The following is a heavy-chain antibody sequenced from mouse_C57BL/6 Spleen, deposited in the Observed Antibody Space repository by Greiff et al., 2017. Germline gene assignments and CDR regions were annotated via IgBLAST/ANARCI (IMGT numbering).Heavy chain of an antibody. J-gene: IGHJ3*01. D-gene: IGHD2-3*01. CDR2: INPNNGGT. Sequence: VQLKESGPELVKPGASVKIPCKASGYTFTDYNMDWVKQSHGKSLEWIGDINPNNGGTIYNQKFKGKATLTVDKSSSTAYMELRSLTSEDTAVYYCARDGGFAYWGQGTLVTVSA. V-gene: IGHV1-18*01. CDR3: ARDGGFAY. CDR1: GYTFTDYN.